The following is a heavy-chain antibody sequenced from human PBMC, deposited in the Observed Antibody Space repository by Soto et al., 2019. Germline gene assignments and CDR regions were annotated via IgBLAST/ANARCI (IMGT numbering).Heavy chain of an antibody. CDR3: AGYSSSSVAYYYYGMDV. D-gene: IGHD6-6*01. CDR2: ISGSGGNT. V-gene: IGHV3-23*01. CDR1: GFTFRSYA. Sequence: EVQLLESGGGLVQPGGSLRLSCAASGFTFRSYALSWVRQAPGKGLEWVSAISGSGGNTYYADSVKGRVTISRDNSKNTVYLQVNSLRAEDTAVYYCAGYSSSSVAYYYYGMDVWGQGTTVTVSS. J-gene: IGHJ6*02.